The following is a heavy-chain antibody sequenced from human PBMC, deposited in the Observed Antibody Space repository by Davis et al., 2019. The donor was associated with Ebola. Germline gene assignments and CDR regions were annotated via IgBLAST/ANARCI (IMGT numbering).Heavy chain of an antibody. CDR2: IYHSGST. Sequence: PSETLSLTCTVSGYSISSGYYWGWIRQPPGKGLEWIGSIYHSGSTYYNPSLKSRVPISVDTSKNQFSLKLSSVTAADTAVYYCARDRRFGGGYYYGMDVWGQGTTVTVSS. CDR1: GYSISSGYY. CDR3: ARDRRFGGGYYYGMDV. J-gene: IGHJ6*02. V-gene: IGHV4-38-2*02. D-gene: IGHD3-10*01.